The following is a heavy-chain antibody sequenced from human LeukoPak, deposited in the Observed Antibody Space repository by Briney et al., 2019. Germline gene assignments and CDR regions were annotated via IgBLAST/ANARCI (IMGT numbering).Heavy chain of an antibody. CDR2: IYNSGST. CDR1: SGSISTYY. Sequence: PSETLSLTCTVSSGSISTYYWSWIRQPPGKGLEWIGYIYNSGSTNSNPSLQSRAAISLDASKNQFSLKLTSVTAADTAVCYCARLRDLYNVFDHWGQGTLVTISS. D-gene: IGHD3-16*01. J-gene: IGHJ4*02. V-gene: IGHV4-59*08. CDR3: ARLRDLYNVFDH.